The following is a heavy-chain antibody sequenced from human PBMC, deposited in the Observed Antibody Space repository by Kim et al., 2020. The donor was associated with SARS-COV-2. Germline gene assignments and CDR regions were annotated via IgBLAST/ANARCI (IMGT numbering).Heavy chain of an antibody. CDR1: GGSFSGYY. D-gene: IGHD6-13*01. CDR2: INHSGST. CDR3: ARGRYSSSWYYYFDY. V-gene: IGHV4-34*01. J-gene: IGHJ4*02. Sequence: SETLSLTCAVYGGSFSGYYWSWIRQPPGKGLEWIGEINHSGSTNYNPSLKSRVTISVDTSKNQFSLKLSSVTAADTAVYYCARGRYSSSWYYYFDYWGQG.